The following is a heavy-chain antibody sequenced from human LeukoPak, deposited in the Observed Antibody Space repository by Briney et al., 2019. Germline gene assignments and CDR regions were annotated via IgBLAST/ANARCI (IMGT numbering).Heavy chain of an antibody. J-gene: IGHJ4*02. CDR3: ARFYDYVWEEFDY. Sequence: SETLSLTCAVYGGSFSGYYWSWIRQPPGKGLEWIGEINHSGSTNYNPSLKSRVTISVDTSKNQFSLKLSSVTAADTAVYYCARFYDYVWEEFDYWGQGTLVTVSS. CDR1: GGSFSGYY. D-gene: IGHD3-16*01. CDR2: INHSGST. V-gene: IGHV4-34*01.